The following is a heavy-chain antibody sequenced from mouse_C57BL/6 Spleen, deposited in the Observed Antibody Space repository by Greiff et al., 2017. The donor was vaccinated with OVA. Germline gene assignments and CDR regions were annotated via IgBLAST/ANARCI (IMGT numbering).Heavy chain of an antibody. Sequence: EVKVVESGGDLVKPGGSLKLSCAASGFTFSSYGMSWVRQTPDKRLEWVATISSGGSYTYYPDSVKGRFTISRDNAKNTLYLQMSSLKSEDTAMYYCARDAYYDYEGYFDVWGTGTTVTVSS. CDR1: GFTFSSYG. V-gene: IGHV5-6*01. J-gene: IGHJ1*03. D-gene: IGHD2-4*01. CDR2: ISSGGSYT. CDR3: ARDAYYDYEGYFDV.